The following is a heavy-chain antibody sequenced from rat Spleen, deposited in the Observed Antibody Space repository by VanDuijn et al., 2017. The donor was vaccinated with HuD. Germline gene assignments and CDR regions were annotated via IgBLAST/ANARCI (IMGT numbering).Heavy chain of an antibody. CDR1: GFTFSNYY. Sequence: EVQLVESGGGLVQPGRSLKLSCAASGFTFSNYYMAWVRQSPKKGLEWVATISTSGSRTYYPDSVKGRFTISRDNAKSSLYLQMNSLKSEDTATYYGARHRAGYNYGNVMDAWGQGASVTVSS. D-gene: IGHD1-4*01. CDR2: ISTSGSRT. V-gene: IGHV5-25*01. CDR3: ARHRAGYNYGNVMDA. J-gene: IGHJ4*01.